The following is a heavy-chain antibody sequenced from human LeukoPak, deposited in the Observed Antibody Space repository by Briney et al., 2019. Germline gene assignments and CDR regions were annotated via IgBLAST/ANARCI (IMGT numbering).Heavy chain of an antibody. Sequence: ASVKVSCKASGGTFSSYTISWVRQAPGQGLEWMGRIIPILGIANYAQKFQGRVTITADKSTSTAYMELSGLRSEDTAVYYCARDDIVATRWWFDPWGQGTLVPSPQ. J-gene: IGHJ5*02. CDR2: IIPILGIA. CDR1: GGTFSSYT. V-gene: IGHV1-69*04. CDR3: ARDDIVATRWWFDP. D-gene: IGHD5-12*01.